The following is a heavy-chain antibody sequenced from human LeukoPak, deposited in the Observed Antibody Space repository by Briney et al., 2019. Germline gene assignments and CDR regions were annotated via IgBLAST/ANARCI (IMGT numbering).Heavy chain of an antibody. Sequence: GASVKVSCKASGYTFTGYYMHWVRQAPGQGLEWMGWINPNSGGTNYAQKFQGRVTMTRDTSISTACMELSRLRSDDTAVYYCARSRPNYDILTGYYRGLDYWGQGTLVTVSS. CDR1: GYTFTGYY. CDR2: INPNSGGT. J-gene: IGHJ4*02. D-gene: IGHD3-9*01. V-gene: IGHV1-2*02. CDR3: ARSRPNYDILTGYYRGLDY.